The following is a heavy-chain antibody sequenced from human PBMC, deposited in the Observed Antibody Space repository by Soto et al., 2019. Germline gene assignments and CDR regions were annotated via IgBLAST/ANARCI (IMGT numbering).Heavy chain of an antibody. CDR2: INHSGST. D-gene: IGHD5-18*01. CDR1: GGSFSGYY. J-gene: IGHJ6*02. CDR3: ARGGYSYGYRRYYYGMDV. V-gene: IGHV4-34*01. Sequence: SETLSLTCAVYGGSFSGYYWSWIRQPPGKGLEWIGEINHSGSTNYNPSLKSRVTISVDTSKNQFSLKLSSVTAADTAGYYCARGGYSYGYRRYYYGMDVWGQGTTVTVSS.